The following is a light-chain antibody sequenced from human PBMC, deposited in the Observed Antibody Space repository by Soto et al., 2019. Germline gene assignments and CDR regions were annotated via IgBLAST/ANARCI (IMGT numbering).Light chain of an antibody. Sequence: EIVLTQSPGTLSLSPGERATLSCRASQSVSSSYLAWYQQKPGQAPRLLIYGASRRATGIPDRFSGSGSGTDFTLTNRKREPDDCAVYYCKQNGSPPQNFGQGPQVEI. CDR2: GAS. CDR3: KQNGSPPQN. CDR1: QSVSSSY. V-gene: IGKV3-20*01. J-gene: IGKJ1*01.